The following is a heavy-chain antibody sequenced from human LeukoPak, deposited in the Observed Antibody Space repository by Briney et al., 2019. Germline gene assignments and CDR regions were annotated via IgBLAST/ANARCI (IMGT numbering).Heavy chain of an antibody. CDR3: WGGGGWELLDY. CDR2: INPNSGGT. CDR1: GYTFTGYY. V-gene: IGHV1-2*02. D-gene: IGHD1-26*01. Sequence: ASVTVSCTASGYTFTGYYTHWVRQAPGQGLEWMGWINPNSGGTTYAQTFQGRVTITTDTSTNKAYMELRSLRSDDPAVYYCWGGGGWELLDYWGQGTQVTVSS. J-gene: IGHJ4*02.